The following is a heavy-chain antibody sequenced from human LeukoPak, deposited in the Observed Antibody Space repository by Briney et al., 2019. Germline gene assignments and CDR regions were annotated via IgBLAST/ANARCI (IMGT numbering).Heavy chain of an antibody. V-gene: IGHV3-74*01. CDR2: INSDGSST. D-gene: IGHD6-6*01. J-gene: IGHJ4*02. CDR1: GFTFSSYW. CDR3: AITAYSISSVGY. Sequence: GGSLRLSCAASGFTFSSYWMHWVRHAPGKGLVWVSRINSDGSSTNYADSVKGRFTISRDNAKNTLYLQMNSLRAEDTAVYYCAITAYSISSVGYWGQGTLVTVSS.